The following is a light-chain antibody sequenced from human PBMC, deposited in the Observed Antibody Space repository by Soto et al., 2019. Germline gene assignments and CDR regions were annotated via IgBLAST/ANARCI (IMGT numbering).Light chain of an antibody. CDR3: SSYTSTSTLI. CDR1: SSDVGGYNY. J-gene: IGLJ2*01. Sequence: QSVLTQPASVSGSPGQSITISCTGSSSDVGGYNYVSWYQQHPGKAPKLMISEVSNRPSGVSIRFSGSKSGNTASLTISGLQAEDEADYYCSSYTSTSTLIFGGGTQLTVL. CDR2: EVS. V-gene: IGLV2-14*01.